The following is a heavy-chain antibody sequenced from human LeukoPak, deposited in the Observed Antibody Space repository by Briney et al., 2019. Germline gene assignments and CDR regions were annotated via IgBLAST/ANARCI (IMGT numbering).Heavy chain of an antibody. V-gene: IGHV4-59*01. CDR3: ARQSADFWTDYAKNWFDP. Sequence: SETLSLTCTVSRGSISGYYWSWIRQPPGKGLEWIGYIYYSGSTNYNPSLKSRVTISVDTSKNQFSLNLTSVTAADTAVYYCARQSADFWTDYAKNWFDPWGQGTLVTVSS. D-gene: IGHD3/OR15-3a*01. CDR2: IYYSGST. J-gene: IGHJ5*02. CDR1: RGSISGYY.